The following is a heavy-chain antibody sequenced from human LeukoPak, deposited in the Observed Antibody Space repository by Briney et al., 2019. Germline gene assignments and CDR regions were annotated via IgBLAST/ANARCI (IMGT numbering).Heavy chain of an antibody. D-gene: IGHD6-19*01. J-gene: IGHJ4*02. Sequence: GGSLRLSCAASGFTFSNYAMTWVRQAPGKGLEWVSGISGSGYPTYYADSVKGRFTISRDNSRNMVDLEMSSLRAEDTAVYYCAKGLHPSGWLPFDYWGQGIQVTVSS. CDR2: ISGSGYPT. CDR3: AKGLHPSGWLPFDY. V-gene: IGHV3-23*01. CDR1: GFTFSNYA.